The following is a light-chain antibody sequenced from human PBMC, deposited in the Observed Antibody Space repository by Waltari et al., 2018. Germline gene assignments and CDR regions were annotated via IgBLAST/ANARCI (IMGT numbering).Light chain of an antibody. V-gene: IGKV3-20*01. J-gene: IGKJ2*01. CDR2: GAS. CDR3: QQYGSSILYT. Sequence: VLTQSPGTLSLSPGETATLSCRASQRLTKFYLAWYQQKPGQAPRLLIYGASSRADGIPERFSGSGSGTDFTLTISRLEPEDCAMYYCQQYGSSILYTFGQGTKLEIK. CDR1: QRLTKFY.